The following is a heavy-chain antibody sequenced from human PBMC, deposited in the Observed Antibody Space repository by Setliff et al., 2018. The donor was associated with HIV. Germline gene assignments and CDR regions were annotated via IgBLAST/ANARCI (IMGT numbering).Heavy chain of an antibody. CDR2: IYSSGST. CDR1: GGSINSYY. J-gene: IGHJ4*02. D-gene: IGHD6-13*01. Sequence: SETLSLTCTVSGGSINSYYWSWIRQPAGKGLEWIGRIYSSGSTNYNPSLKSRVTLSVDTSKNQISLKLSSVTAADTAMYYCARRMAAGTFDYWGQGTLVTVSS. CDR3: ARRMAAGTFDY. V-gene: IGHV4-4*07.